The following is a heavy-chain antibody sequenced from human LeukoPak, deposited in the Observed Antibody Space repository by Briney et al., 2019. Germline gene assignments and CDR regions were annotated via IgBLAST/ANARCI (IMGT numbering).Heavy chain of an antibody. CDR2: ISSDGKTE. J-gene: IGHJ4*02. CDR1: GFTFSSYG. D-gene: IGHD3-10*01. CDR3: AKAQPTLISRSFDC. V-gene: IGHV3-30*18. Sequence: GGSLRLSCVASGFTFSSYGMHWVRQAPGKGLEWVAVISSDGKTEIYADSVRGRFTIYRDNSKGTHYLQMNSLRSEHTAVYYCAKAQPTLISRSFDCWGQGALVTVSS.